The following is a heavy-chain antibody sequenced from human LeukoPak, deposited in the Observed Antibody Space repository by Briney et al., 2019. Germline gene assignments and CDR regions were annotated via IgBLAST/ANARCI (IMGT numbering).Heavy chain of an antibody. J-gene: IGHJ4*02. D-gene: IGHD1-7*01. CDR1: GFTFSTYE. Sequence: GGSLRLSCAASGFTFSTYEMNWVRQAPGKGLEWVSYISSGGTPIYYTDSVKGRFTISRDNAKNSLYLQMNSLRAEDTAVYYCARGGWNFFLNFWGQGTLATVSS. CDR2: ISSGGTPI. V-gene: IGHV3-48*03. CDR3: ARGGWNFFLNF.